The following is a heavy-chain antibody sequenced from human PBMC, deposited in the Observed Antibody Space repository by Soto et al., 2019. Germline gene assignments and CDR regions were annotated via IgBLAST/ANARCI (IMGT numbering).Heavy chain of an antibody. D-gene: IGHD6-13*01. V-gene: IGHV3-7*03. Sequence: EVQLVESGGGLVQPGGSLRLSCAASGFTSSSYWMSWVRQAPGKGLEWVANIKQDGSEKYYVDSVKGPFTISRDNATNSLYVQRNRLRAEDTAVSYCSRDRGAAGRGAFDIWGQGTMVTVSS. J-gene: IGHJ3*02. CDR2: IKQDGSEK. CDR3: SRDRGAAGRGAFDI. CDR1: GFTSSSYW.